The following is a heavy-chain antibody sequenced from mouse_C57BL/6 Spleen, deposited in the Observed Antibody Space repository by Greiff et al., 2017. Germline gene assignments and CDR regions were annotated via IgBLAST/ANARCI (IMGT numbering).Heavy chain of an antibody. CDR2: IDPEDGDT. J-gene: IGHJ3*01. V-gene: IGHV14-1*01. CDR1: GFNIKDYY. Sequence: VQLQQSGAELVRPGASVKLSCTASGFNIKDYYMHWVKQRPEQGLEWIGRIDPEDGDTEYAPKFQGKATMTADTSSNTAYLQLSSLTSEDTAVYYCTIYYYGSSAFAYWGQGTLVTVSA. D-gene: IGHD1-1*01. CDR3: TIYYYGSSAFAY.